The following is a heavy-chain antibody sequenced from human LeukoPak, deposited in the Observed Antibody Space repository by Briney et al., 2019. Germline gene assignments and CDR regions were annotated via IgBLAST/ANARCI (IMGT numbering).Heavy chain of an antibody. CDR1: GFTVSSNY. CDR2: IYSGGST. D-gene: IGHD7-27*01. J-gene: IGHJ3*02. CDR3: ASALGIEGDAFDI. Sequence: GGSLRLSCAASGFTVSSNYMSWVRQAPGKGLEWVSVIYSGGSTYYADSVKGRFTISRDNSKNTLYLQMNSLRAEDTAVYYCASALGIEGDAFDIWGQGTMVTVSS. V-gene: IGHV3-53*01.